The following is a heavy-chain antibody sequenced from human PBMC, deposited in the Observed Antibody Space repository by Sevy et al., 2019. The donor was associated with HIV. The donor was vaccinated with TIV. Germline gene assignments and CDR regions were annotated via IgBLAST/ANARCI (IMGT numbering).Heavy chain of an antibody. J-gene: IGHJ4*02. D-gene: IGHD2-8*01. Sequence: GRSLRLSCAASGFTFSKYSMSWVRQPPGKGLEWVSTLSFGCGEINYADSVKVRFTISRDNSKSSVYLQMNNLRPEDTAVYYCAREGCTKPHDYWGQGTLVTVSS. CDR3: AREGCTKPHDY. V-gene: IGHV3-23*01. CDR2: LSFGCGEI. CDR1: GFTFSKYS.